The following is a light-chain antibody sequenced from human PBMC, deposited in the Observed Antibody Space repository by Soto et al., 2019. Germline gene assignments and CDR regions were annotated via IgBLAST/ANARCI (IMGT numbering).Light chain of an antibody. Sequence: EIVMTQSPATLPVSPGERATLSCMARQSGSSTLAWYQQKSGHAPRLLIYGAFTRATGIPASFSGSGSGTEFTLPISSLKTEDFAVYYCPQYNTWHPTFVQGTKLEL. CDR3: PQYNTWHPT. CDR2: GAF. J-gene: IGKJ2*01. V-gene: IGKV3-15*01. CDR1: QSGSST.